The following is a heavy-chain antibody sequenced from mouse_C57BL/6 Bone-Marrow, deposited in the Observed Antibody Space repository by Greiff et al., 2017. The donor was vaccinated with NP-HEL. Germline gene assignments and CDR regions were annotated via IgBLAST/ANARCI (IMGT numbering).Heavy chain of an antibody. V-gene: IGHV5-12*01. CDR2: ISNGGGST. CDR1: GFTFSDYY. Sequence: EVQGVESGGGLVQPGGSLKLSCAASGFTFSDYYMYWVRQTPEKRLEWVAYISNGGGSTYYPDTVKGRFTISRDNAKNTLYLQMSRLKSEDTAMYYCARHDWDVPFDYWGQGTTLTVSS. CDR3: ARHDWDVPFDY. J-gene: IGHJ2*01. D-gene: IGHD4-1*01.